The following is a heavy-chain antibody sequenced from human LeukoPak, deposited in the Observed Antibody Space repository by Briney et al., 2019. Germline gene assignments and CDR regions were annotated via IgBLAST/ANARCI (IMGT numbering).Heavy chain of an antibody. D-gene: IGHD7-27*01. J-gene: IGHJ4*02. CDR2: IYSGGST. CDR3: ARDLTGDRGYFDY. V-gene: IGHV3-53*01. CDR1: GFTVISNY. Sequence: PGGSLRLSCAASGFTVISNYMSWVRQAPGKGLEWVSVIYSGGSTYYADSVKGRFTISRDNSKNTLYLQMNSLRAEDTAVYYCARDLTGDRGYFDYWGQGTLVTVSS.